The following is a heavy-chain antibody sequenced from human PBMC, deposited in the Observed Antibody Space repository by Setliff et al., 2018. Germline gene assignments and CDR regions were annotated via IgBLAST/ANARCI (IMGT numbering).Heavy chain of an antibody. CDR3: ARGKIRITMIVVPTGGAFDI. V-gene: IGHV4-38-2*01. CDR1: GYSISSGYY. J-gene: IGHJ3*02. D-gene: IGHD3-22*01. CDR2: IYYSGST. Sequence: SETLSLTCAVSGYSISSGYYWGWIRQPPGKRLEWIGSIYYSGSTYYNPSLKSRVTISVDTSKNQFSLKLSSVTAADTAVYYCARGKIRITMIVVPTGGAFDIWGQGTMVTVSS.